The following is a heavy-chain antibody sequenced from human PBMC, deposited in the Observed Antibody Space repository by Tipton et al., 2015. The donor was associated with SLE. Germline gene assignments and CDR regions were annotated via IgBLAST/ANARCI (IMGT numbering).Heavy chain of an antibody. CDR3: ARPIAAAGDWFDP. V-gene: IGHV4-39*01. CDR1: GGSISSSSYY. J-gene: IGHJ5*02. CDR2: IYYSGST. Sequence: LRLSCTVSGGSISSSSYYWGWIRQPPGKGLEWIGSIYYSGSTYYNPSLKSRVTISVDTSKNQFSLKLSSATAADTAVYYCARPIAAAGDWFDPWGQGTLVTVSS. D-gene: IGHD6-13*01.